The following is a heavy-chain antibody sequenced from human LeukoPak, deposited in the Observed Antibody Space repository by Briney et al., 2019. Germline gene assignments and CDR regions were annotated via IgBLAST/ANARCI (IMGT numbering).Heavy chain of an antibody. CDR3: ASYCGADCAPGGY. D-gene: IGHD2-21*01. CDR1: GYTFTDHY. J-gene: IGHJ4*02. CDR2: INPKSGDT. V-gene: IGHV1-2*02. Sequence: EASVKVYCKAFGYTFTDHYVHWVRQAPGQGLEWMGWINPKSGDTKYVQKFQGRLTMTSDTPLRTAYMELTSLRSDDTAVFYCASYCGADCAPGGYWGQGTLVTVSS.